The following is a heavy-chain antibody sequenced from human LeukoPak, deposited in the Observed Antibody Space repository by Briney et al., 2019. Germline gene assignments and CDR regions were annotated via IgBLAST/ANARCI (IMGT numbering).Heavy chain of an antibody. J-gene: IGHJ4*02. V-gene: IGHV4-59*08. CDR2: AYHTGHT. CDR1: GGSMNNYY. Sequence: SETLSLTCTVSGGSMNNYYWSWIRQPPRKGLEWIAYAYHTGHTHYNPSLKRRAPIPLDTSKSQVSLKVNSVTAADTAVYYCARHPFSAPFDYWGEGTLVTVSS. CDR3: ARHPFSAPFDY. D-gene: IGHD6-19*01.